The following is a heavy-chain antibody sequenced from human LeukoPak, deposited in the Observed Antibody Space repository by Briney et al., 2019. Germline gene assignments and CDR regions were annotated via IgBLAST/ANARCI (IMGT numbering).Heavy chain of an antibody. CDR1: GYTFTGYY. CDR3: ARAPLGRYFDSMGY. J-gene: IGHJ4*02. CDR2: INPNSGGT. D-gene: IGHD3-9*01. Sequence: GASVKVSCKASGYTFTGYYMHWVRQAPGQGLEWMGWINPNSGGTNYAQKFQGRVTMTRDTSISTAYMELSRLRSDDTAVYYCARAPLGRYFDSMGYWGQGALVTVSS. V-gene: IGHV1-2*02.